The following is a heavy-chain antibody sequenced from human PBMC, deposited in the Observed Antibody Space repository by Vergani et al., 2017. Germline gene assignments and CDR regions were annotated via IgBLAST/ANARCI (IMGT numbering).Heavy chain of an antibody. V-gene: IGHV4-34*01. CDR3: ARVQELYDFWSGYRVRYYYYMDV. CDR2: INNSGST. Sequence: QVQLQQWGAGLLKPSGTLSLTCAVYGGSFSGYYWSWIRQPPGKGLEWIGEINNSGSTNYNPSLKSRVTISVDTSKNQFSLKLSSVTAADTAVYYCARVQELYDFWSGYRVRYYYYMDVWGKGTTVTVSS. CDR1: GGSFSGYY. D-gene: IGHD3-3*01. J-gene: IGHJ6*03.